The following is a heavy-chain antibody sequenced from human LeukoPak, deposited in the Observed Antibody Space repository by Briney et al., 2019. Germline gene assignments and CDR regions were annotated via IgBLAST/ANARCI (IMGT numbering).Heavy chain of an antibody. CDR2: IWYDGSNK. J-gene: IGHJ4*02. V-gene: IGHV3-33*01. D-gene: IGHD3-10*01. CDR1: RFTFSSYG. Sequence: GRSLRLSCAASRFTFSSYGMHWVRQAPGKGLEWVAVIWYDGSNKYYADSVKGRFTISRDNSKNTLYLQMNSLRAEDTAVYHCCRTNGSGSYWFVDYWGQGTLVTVSS. CDR3: CRTNGSGSYWFVDY.